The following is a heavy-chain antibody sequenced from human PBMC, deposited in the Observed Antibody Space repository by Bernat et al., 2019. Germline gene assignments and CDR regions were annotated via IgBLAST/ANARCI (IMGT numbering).Heavy chain of an antibody. CDR3: ARGGDYLWGPTNWFDP. V-gene: IGHV4-38-2*01. CDR2: IYHSGST. D-gene: IGHD4-17*01. J-gene: IGHJ5*02. CDR1: GYSISSGYY. Sequence: QVQLQESGPGLVKPSETLSLTCAVSGYSISSGYYWGWIRQPPGKGLEWIGSIYHSGSTYYNPSLKSRVTISVDASKNQFSLKVSSVTAADTAVYYCARGGDYLWGPTNWFDPWGQGTLVTASS.